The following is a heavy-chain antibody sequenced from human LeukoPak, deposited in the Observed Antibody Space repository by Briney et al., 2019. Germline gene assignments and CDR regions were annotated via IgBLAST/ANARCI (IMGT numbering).Heavy chain of an antibody. CDR3: ARIEDVTRGYNHAYYFDY. D-gene: IGHD5-18*01. CDR2: IFHNGNT. Sequence: SETLPLTCTVSGYSISSDYYWGWIRPPPGKGLEWIVNIFHNGNTYFNPSLKRRVTMSIDTSKKQFSLKLRTATAADTAVYYCARIEDVTRGYNHAYYFDYWGQGTLVTVSS. V-gene: IGHV4-38-2*02. CDR1: GYSISSDYY. J-gene: IGHJ4*02.